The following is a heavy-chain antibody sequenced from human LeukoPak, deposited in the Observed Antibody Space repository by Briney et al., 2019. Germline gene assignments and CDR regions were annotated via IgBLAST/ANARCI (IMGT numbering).Heavy chain of an antibody. CDR2: IKDKINLGTT. J-gene: IGHJ4*02. Sequence: GGSLRLSCAASGFSFSNAWMTWVRQAPGKGLEWVGRIKDKINLGTTDYAAPVKGRFTISRDDSKKTLYLQMNSLKPEDTAVYYCTTDHDSDTYYYAYAGWGQGTPVTASS. CDR3: TTDHDSDTYYYAYAG. D-gene: IGHD3-22*01. V-gene: IGHV3-15*01. CDR1: GFSFSNAW.